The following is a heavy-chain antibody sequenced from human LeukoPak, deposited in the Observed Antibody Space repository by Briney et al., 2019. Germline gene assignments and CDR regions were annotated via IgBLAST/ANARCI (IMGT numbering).Heavy chain of an antibody. J-gene: IGHJ4*02. CDR3: ARAWVVGAHTDY. V-gene: IGHV1-2*06. Sequence: GASVKVSCKASGYTFTGYHIHWVRQAPGQGLEWMGRINPNSGGTNYAQKFQGRVTMTRDTSISTAYMDLSGLRSDDTAIYYCARAWVVGAHTDYWGQGTLVTVSS. CDR1: GYTFTGYH. CDR2: INPNSGGT. D-gene: IGHD2-15*01.